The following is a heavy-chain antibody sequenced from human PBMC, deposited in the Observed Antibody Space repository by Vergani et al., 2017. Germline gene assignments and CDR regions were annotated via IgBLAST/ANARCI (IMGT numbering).Heavy chain of an antibody. V-gene: IGHV4-4*09. Sequence: QVQLQESGPGLVKPSETLSLTCTVSGGSISSYYWSWIRQPPGKGLEGIGYIYTSGSTNYNPSLKSRVTISVDTSKNQFSLKLSSVTAADTAVYYCARHSPPYYYDSSGPYYFDYWGQGTLVTVSS. CDR2: IYTSGST. CDR1: GGSISSYY. J-gene: IGHJ4*02. D-gene: IGHD3-22*01. CDR3: ARHSPPYYYDSSGPYYFDY.